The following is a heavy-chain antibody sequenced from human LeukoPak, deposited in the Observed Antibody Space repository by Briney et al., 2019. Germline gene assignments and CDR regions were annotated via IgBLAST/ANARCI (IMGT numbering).Heavy chain of an antibody. CDR2: IRFDGSNK. CDR3: AKDYDFWSGYYSPTRGYFDY. J-gene: IGHJ4*02. Sequence: GGSLRLSCAASGFTFSSSGMHWVRQAPGKGLEWVAFIRFDGSNKYYADSVKGRFTISRDNSKNTLYLQMNSLRAEDAAVYYCAKDYDFWSGYYSPTRGYFDYRGQGTLVTVSS. D-gene: IGHD3-3*01. CDR1: GFTFSSSG. V-gene: IGHV3-30*02.